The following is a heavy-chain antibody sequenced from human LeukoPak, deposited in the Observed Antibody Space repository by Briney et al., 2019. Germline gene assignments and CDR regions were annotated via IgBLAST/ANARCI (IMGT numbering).Heavy chain of an antibody. Sequence: PGGSLRLSCAASGITVSSNYMSWVRQPPGKGLEWVSIIYSGGTTYYADSVQGRFTISRDNSKNTVYLQMNSLRVEDTAVYYCARDPRTMGKSNYGMDVWGQGTTVTVSS. CDR2: IYSGGTT. J-gene: IGHJ6*02. V-gene: IGHV3-53*01. CDR3: ARDPRTMGKSNYGMDV. D-gene: IGHD4/OR15-4a*01. CDR1: GITVSSNY.